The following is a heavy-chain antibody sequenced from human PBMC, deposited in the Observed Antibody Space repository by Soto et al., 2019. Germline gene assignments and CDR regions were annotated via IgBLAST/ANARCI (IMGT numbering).Heavy chain of an antibody. Sequence: QVQLVQSGSELKKPGASVKVSCKASGYTFTSYAMSWVRQAPGQGLEWMGWINTNTGNPTYAQGFTGRFVFSLDTSVSTAYLQICSLKAEDTAVYYCARDNRPYDSSGYYPFDPWGQGTLVTVSS. V-gene: IGHV7-4-1*01. J-gene: IGHJ5*02. CDR1: GYTFTSYA. D-gene: IGHD3-22*01. CDR2: INTNTGNP. CDR3: ARDNRPYDSSGYYPFDP.